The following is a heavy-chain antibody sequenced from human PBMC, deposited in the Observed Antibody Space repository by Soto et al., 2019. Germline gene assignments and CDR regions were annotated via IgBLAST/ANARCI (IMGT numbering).Heavy chain of an antibody. Sequence: ELQLVESGGGLVQPGGSLRLSCAASGFSVSIYYVNWVRQAPGKGLEWVSVIYSGGTTHYADSVKGRFTISRDTSKNTLYLQMNSLRVEDTAVYYCAGDSTDGDFVDAFDVWGQGTMVTVSS. J-gene: IGHJ3*01. V-gene: IGHV3-66*01. CDR1: GFSVSIYY. D-gene: IGHD4-17*01. CDR3: AGDSTDGDFVDAFDV. CDR2: IYSGGTT.